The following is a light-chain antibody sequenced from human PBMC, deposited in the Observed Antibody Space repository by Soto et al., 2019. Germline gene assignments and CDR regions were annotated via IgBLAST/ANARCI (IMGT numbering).Light chain of an antibody. Sequence: QSVLTQPASVSGSPGQSITISCTGTSSDVGAYNYVSWYQQHPGKAPKLIIYAVSNRPSGVSNRVSGSKSGNTASLTISGLQAEDEADYYCSSYTSSSTQVFGGGTQLTVL. CDR3: SSYTSSSTQV. CDR1: SSDVGAYNY. CDR2: AVS. V-gene: IGLV2-14*03. J-gene: IGLJ2*01.